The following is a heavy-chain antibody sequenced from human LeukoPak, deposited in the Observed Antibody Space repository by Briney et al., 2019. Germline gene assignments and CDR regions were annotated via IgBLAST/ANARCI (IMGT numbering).Heavy chain of an antibody. Sequence: ASVKVSCKASGYTFTSYGISWVRQAPGQGLEWMGIINPSGGSTSYAQKFQGRVTMTRDTSTSTVYMELSSLRSEDTAVYYCARVSLRDYYADYWGQGTLVTVSS. CDR3: ARVSLRDYYADY. J-gene: IGHJ4*02. CDR1: GYTFTSYG. V-gene: IGHV1-46*01. CDR2: INPSGGST.